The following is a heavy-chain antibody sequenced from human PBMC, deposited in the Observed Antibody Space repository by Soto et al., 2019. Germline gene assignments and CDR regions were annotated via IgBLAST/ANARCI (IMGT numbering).Heavy chain of an antibody. CDR3: ARAAHYDILTGYYYFDY. J-gene: IGHJ4*02. D-gene: IGHD3-9*01. CDR2: IYHSGST. V-gene: IGHV4-30-2*05. CDR1: GGSISSGGYS. Sequence: SETLSLTCAVSGGSISSGGYSWSWIRQPPGKGLEWIGYIYHSGSTYYNPSLKSRVTISVDTSKNQFSLKLSSVTAADTAVYYCARAAHYDILTGYYYFDYWGQGTLVTVSS.